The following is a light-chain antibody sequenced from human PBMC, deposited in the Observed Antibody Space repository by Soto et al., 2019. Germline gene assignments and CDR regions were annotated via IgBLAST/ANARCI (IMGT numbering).Light chain of an antibody. CDR1: QGIRNA. CDR3: LQNKSHSQP. J-gene: IGKJ1*01. Sequence: DIPMTQSPSSLSASLGDRVTITCRTSQGIRNALAWFQQKPGKAPKRLIHAASCLQSGVPSRFSGRGSGTEFTLTISSLQPEEFASNYCLQNKSHSQPFGQGTKVEIK. CDR2: AAS. V-gene: IGKV1-17*01.